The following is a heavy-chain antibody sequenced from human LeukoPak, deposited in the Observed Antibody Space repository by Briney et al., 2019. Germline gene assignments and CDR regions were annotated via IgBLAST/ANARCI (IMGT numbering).Heavy chain of an antibody. V-gene: IGHV4-61*02. CDR3: ARGYGGNFEFDY. Sequence: SETLSLTCTVSGGSISSGSYYWSWFRQPAGKGLERIGRIYTSGSTNYNPSLKSRVTISVDTSKNQFSLKLSSVTAADTAVYYCARGYGGNFEFDYWGQGTLVTVSS. D-gene: IGHD4-23*01. CDR2: IYTSGST. CDR1: GGSISSGSYY. J-gene: IGHJ4*02.